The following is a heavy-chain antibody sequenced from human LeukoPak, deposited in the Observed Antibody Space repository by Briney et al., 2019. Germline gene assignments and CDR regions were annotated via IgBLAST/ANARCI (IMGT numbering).Heavy chain of an antibody. J-gene: IGHJ4*02. CDR1: GYTFTSYG. CDR3: ARDPPGGYYDFWSGYYYFDY. CDR2: ISAYNGNT. V-gene: IGHV1-18*01. D-gene: IGHD3-3*01. Sequence: ASVKVSCKASGYTFTSYGISWVRQAPGQGLEWMGWISAYNGNTNYAQKLQGRVTMTTDISTSTAYMELRSLGSDDTAVYYCARDPPGGYYDFWSGYYYFDYWGQGTLVTVSS.